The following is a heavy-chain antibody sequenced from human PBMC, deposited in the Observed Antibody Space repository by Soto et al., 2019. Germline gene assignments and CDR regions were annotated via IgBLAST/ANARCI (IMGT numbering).Heavy chain of an antibody. CDR3: VRPLPSGRNYGLDV. Sequence: EVQLVESGGGLIQPGGSLRLSCAASGLTVSNAYMAWVRQAPGMGQEWVSVIYDNGTTYYADSVKGRFTISRDTSTNTLSLQMDSLRAEDTAVYYCVRPLPSGRNYGLDVWGQGTTVTVSS. V-gene: IGHV3-53*01. CDR1: GLTVSNAY. J-gene: IGHJ6*02. CDR2: IYDNGTT. D-gene: IGHD3-10*01.